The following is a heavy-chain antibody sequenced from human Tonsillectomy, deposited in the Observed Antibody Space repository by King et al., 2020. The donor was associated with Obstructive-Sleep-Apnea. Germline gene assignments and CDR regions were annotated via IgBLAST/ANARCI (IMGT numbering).Heavy chain of an antibody. CDR3: AILNRGTNRFDY. Sequence: VQLPQWGAGLLKPSETLSLTCAVYGGSFSDHKWSWIRQPPGKGLEWVGEINLGGGTSYNPSLKSRVTISLHTSKNQFSLKVSSVTAAEPAVYYCAILNRGTNRFDYWGPGTLVTVSS. V-gene: IGHV4-34*01. D-gene: IGHD1-14*01. CDR2: INLGGGT. J-gene: IGHJ4*02. CDR1: GGSFSDHK.